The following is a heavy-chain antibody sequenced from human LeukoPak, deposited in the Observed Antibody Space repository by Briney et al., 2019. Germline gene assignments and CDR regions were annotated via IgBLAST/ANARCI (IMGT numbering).Heavy chain of an antibody. Sequence: GGSLRLSCQASGFTLYMYAMSWVRQAPGKGLEWVASMCGTAGCTFYPDSVKGRFTISRDNSKNVLYLRMNSLTAEDTAIYYCAKDRPNFHENSGHYYRRDGDSWGQGTLVTVSS. CDR1: GFTLYMYA. D-gene: IGHD3-22*01. J-gene: IGHJ5*01. CDR2: MCGTAGCT. V-gene: IGHV3-23*01. CDR3: AKDRPNFHENSGHYYRRDGDS.